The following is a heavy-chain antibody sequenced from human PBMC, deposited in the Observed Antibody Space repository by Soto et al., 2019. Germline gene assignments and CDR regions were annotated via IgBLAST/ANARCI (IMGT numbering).Heavy chain of an antibody. Sequence: ASVKVSCKASGYTFTGYYMHWVRQAPGQGLEWMGWINPNSGGTNYAQKFQGWVTMTRDTSISTAYMELSRLRSDDTAVYYCARGRIADIVVVVAAIPLDYWGQGTLVTVSS. CDR1: GYTFTGYY. CDR3: ARGRIADIVVVVAAIPLDY. V-gene: IGHV1-2*04. D-gene: IGHD2-15*01. J-gene: IGHJ4*02. CDR2: INPNSGGT.